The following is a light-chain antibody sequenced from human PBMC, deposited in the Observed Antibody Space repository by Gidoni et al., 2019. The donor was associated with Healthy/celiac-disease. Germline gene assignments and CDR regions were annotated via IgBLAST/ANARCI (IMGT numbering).Light chain of an antibody. CDR3: QQYNSYPRT. J-gene: IGKJ1*01. V-gene: IGKV1-5*03. CDR2: KAS. CDR1: QSISSW. Sequence: IQVTASPSTLSASVGDRVTITCRASQSISSWLAWYQQKPGKAPKLLIYKASSLESGVTSMFSGSGSGTEFTLTISSLQPDDFATYYCQQYNSYPRTFXXXTKVEIK.